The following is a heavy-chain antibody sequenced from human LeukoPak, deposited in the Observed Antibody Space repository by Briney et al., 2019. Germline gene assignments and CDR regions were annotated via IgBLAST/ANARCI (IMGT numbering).Heavy chain of an antibody. J-gene: IGHJ3*02. V-gene: IGHV1-8*01. D-gene: IGHD2-2*01. CDR3: ARDIVVVPAANDAFDI. Sequence: EASVKVSCKASGYTFTSYDINWVRQATGQGLEWMGWMNPNSGNTGYAQKFQGRVTITRNTSISTAYMELSSLRSEDTAVYYCARDIVVVPAANDAFDIWGQGTMVTVSS. CDR1: GYTFTSYD. CDR2: MNPNSGNT.